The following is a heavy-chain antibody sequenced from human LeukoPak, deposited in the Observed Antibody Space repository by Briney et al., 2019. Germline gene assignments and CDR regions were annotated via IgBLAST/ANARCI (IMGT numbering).Heavy chain of an antibody. CDR2: INHSGST. CDR3: ARGSRDTMVRGVIITLGY. D-gene: IGHD3-10*01. J-gene: IGHJ4*02. V-gene: IGHV4-34*01. CDR1: GGSFSGYY. Sequence: SETLFLTCAVYGGSFSGYYWSWIRQPPGKGLEWIGEINHSGSTNYNPSPKSRVTISVDTSKNQFSLKLSSVTAADTAVYYCARGSRDTMVRGVIITLGYWGQGTLVTVSS.